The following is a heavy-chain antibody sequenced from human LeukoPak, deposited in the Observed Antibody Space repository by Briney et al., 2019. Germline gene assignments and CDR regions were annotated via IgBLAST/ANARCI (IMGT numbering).Heavy chain of an antibody. D-gene: IGHD2-2*01. CDR1: GGSISSYY. J-gene: IGHJ5*02. Sequence: SETLSLTCTVSGGSISSYYWSWIRQPPGKGLEWIGYIYYSGSTNYNPSLKSRVTISVDTSKNQFSLKLSSVTAADTAVYYCARDRYCSSTSCPSGGYNWFDPWGQGTLVTVSS. CDR3: ARDRYCSSTSCPSGGYNWFDP. CDR2: IYYSGST. V-gene: IGHV4-59*01.